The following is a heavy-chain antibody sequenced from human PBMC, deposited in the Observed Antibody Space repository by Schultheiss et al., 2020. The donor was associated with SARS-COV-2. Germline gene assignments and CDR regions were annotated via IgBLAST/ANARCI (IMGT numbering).Heavy chain of an antibody. V-gene: IGHV3-53*01. J-gene: IGHJ6*02. CDR3: ARDPVSGYSSRPGAMDV. CDR1: GFTVSSNY. CDR2: IYSGGST. Sequence: GGSLRLSCAASGFTVSSNYMSWVRQAPGKGLEWVSVIYSGGSTYYAGSVKGRFTISRDNSKNTLYLQMNSLRAEDTAVYYCARDPVSGYSSRPGAMDVWGQGTTVTVSS. D-gene: IGHD5-12*01.